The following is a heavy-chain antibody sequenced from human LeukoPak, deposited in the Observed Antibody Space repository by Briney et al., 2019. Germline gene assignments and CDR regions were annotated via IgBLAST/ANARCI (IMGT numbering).Heavy chain of an antibody. Sequence: SETLSLTCNVSGVSISTHYWSWIRQSPGKGLEWIGYIYHNGITNYNPSLKSRVTISIDTSKNEFSLKLTSVIAADTAVYFCAREANYYGSGSYFEGTFDYWGQGTLVTVSS. J-gene: IGHJ4*02. V-gene: IGHV4-59*11. D-gene: IGHD3-10*01. CDR1: GVSISTHY. CDR2: IYHNGIT. CDR3: AREANYYGSGSYFEGTFDY.